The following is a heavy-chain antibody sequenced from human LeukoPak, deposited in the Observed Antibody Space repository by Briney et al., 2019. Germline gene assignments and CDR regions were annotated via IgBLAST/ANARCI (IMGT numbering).Heavy chain of an antibody. CDR2: IYYSGST. Sequence: SETLSLTCTVSGGSVSSGSYYWSWIRQPPGKGLEWIGYIYYSGSTNYNPSLKSRVTISVDTSKNQFSLKLSSVTAADTAVYYCASRSGYYSDYWYFDLWGRGTLVTVSS. CDR3: ASRSGYYSDYWYFDL. CDR1: GGSVSSGSYY. J-gene: IGHJ2*01. V-gene: IGHV4-61*01. D-gene: IGHD3-22*01.